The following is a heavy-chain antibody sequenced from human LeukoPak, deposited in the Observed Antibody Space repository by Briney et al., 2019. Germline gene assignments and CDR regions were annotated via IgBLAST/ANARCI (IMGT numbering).Heavy chain of an antibody. Sequence: GGSLRLSCAASGSTFSSHWMHWVRQAPGKGLLWVSRINSDGGSTSYADSVKGRFTISRDNAKNTPYLQMNSLRAEDTAVYYCARGRVGATFDYWGQGTLVTVSS. CDR2: INSDGGST. J-gene: IGHJ4*02. D-gene: IGHD1-26*01. V-gene: IGHV3-74*01. CDR1: GSTFSSHW. CDR3: ARGRVGATFDY.